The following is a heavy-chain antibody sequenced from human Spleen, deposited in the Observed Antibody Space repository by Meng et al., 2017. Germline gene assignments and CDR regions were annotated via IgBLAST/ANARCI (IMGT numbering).Heavy chain of an antibody. CDR2: ISGSGGNT. CDR3: GGGYGSSGYYPQYYFDY. D-gene: IGHD3-22*01. Sequence: GGSLRLSCAVSGFTFRSYTMSWVRQAPGKGLEWVSGISGSGGNTHYADSVEGRFTISRDNSKNTLYLQMNSLRAEDTAVYYCGGGYGSSGYYPQYYFDYWGQGTLVTVSS. CDR1: GFTFRSYT. J-gene: IGHJ4*02. V-gene: IGHV3-23*01.